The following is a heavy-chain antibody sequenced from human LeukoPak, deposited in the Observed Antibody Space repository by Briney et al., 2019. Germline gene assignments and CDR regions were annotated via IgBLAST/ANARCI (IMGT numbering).Heavy chain of an antibody. V-gene: IGHV4-39*07. CDR3: ATPSERGEITMVRGVIN. CDR1: GGSISSSSYY. J-gene: IGHJ1*01. CDR2: IYYSGST. Sequence: PSETLSLTCTVSGGSISSSSYYWGWIRQPPGKGLEWIGSIYYSGSTYYNPSLKSRVTISVDTSKNQFSLKLSSVTAADTAVYYCATPSERGEITMVRGVINWGQGTLVTVSS. D-gene: IGHD3-10*01.